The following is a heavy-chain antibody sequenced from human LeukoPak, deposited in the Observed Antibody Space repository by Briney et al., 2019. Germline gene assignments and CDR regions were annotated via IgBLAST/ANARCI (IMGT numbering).Heavy chain of an antibody. CDR1: GFTVSNNY. CDR3: ARASGEKSGSVDY. J-gene: IGHJ4*02. CDR2: IYSGGSI. V-gene: IGHV3-53*01. Sequence: GVSLRLSCAASGFTVSNNYMSWVRQVSGKGLEWVSVIYSGGSIYYADSVKGRFTISRDKSKNTLYLEMNSLRAEDTAVYYCARASGEKSGSVDYWGQGTLVTVSS. D-gene: IGHD5-12*01.